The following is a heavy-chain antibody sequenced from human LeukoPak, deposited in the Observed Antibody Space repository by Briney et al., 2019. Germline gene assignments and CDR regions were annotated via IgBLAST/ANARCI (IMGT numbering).Heavy chain of an antibody. CDR3: ARETGHYVWGSYRAYYFDY. CDR2: IYSGGST. CDR1: GFTVSSNY. D-gene: IGHD3-16*02. J-gene: IGHJ4*02. Sequence: GGSLRLSCAASGFTVSSNYMSWVRQAPGKGLEWVSVIYSGGSTYYAGSVKGRFTISRDNSKNTLYLQMNSLRAEDTAVYYCARETGHYVWGSYRAYYFDYWGQGTLVTVSS. V-gene: IGHV3-66*01.